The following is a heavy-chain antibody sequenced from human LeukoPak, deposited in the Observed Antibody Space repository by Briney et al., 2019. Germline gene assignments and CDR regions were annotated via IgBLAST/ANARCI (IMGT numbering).Heavy chain of an antibody. Sequence: GGSLRLSCAASGFTFNNYYISWIRQAPGKGLEWVSSISSTGSTIYYADSVKGRFTISRDNAKNSLYLQMNSLRAEDTAVYYCARDAGGYSYGGYYFDQWGHGTQVTVSS. J-gene: IGHJ4*01. CDR2: ISSTGSTI. V-gene: IGHV3-11*01. CDR3: ARDAGGYSYGGYYFDQ. CDR1: GFTFNNYY. D-gene: IGHD5-18*01.